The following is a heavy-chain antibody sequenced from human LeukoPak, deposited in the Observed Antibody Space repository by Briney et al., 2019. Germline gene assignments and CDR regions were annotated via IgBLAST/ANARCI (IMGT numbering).Heavy chain of an antibody. D-gene: IGHD6-13*01. CDR2: ISYDGSNK. CDR3: AKIGDGRLTTGYSSSWYVSGWYGPNDY. J-gene: IGHJ4*02. Sequence: PGGSLRLSCAASGFTFSSYGMHWVRQAPGKGLEWVAVISYDGSNKYYADSVKGRFTISRDNSKNTLYLQMNSLRAEDTAVYYCAKIGDGRLTTGYSSSWYVSGWYGPNDYWGQGTLVTGSS. V-gene: IGHV3-30*18. CDR1: GFTFSSYG.